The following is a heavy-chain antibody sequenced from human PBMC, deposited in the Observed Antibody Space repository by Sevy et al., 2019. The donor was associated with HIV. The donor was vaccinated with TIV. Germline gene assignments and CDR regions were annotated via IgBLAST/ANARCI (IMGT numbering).Heavy chain of an antibody. CDR2: IYPEDSVT. J-gene: IGHJ6*02. CDR3: ARHRDCSDSTCYPYYYYGMEV. V-gene: IGHV5-51*01. Sequence: GESLKISCKGSGDSFSRYWIAWVRQMPGKGLEWMGIIYPEDSVTRYSPSFQGQATISADKSLNTAYLQWSSLTASETDMYYWARHRDCSDSTCYPYYYYGMEVWGQGTAVTVSS. D-gene: IGHD2-2*01. CDR1: GDSFSRYW.